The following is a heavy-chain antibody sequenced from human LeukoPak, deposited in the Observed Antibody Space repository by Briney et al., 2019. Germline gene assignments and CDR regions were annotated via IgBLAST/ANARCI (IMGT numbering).Heavy chain of an antibody. J-gene: IGHJ4*02. CDR3: ARQAGRQQLVHFDY. D-gene: IGHD6-13*01. CDR2: IKQDGSEK. CDR1: GFTFSSYW. V-gene: IGHV3-7*01. Sequence: GGSLRLSCAASGFTFSSYWMSWVRQAPGKGLEWVANIKQDGSEKYYVDSVKGRFTISRDNAKNSLYLQMNSLRAEDTAVYYCARQAGRQQLVHFDYWGQGTLVTVSS.